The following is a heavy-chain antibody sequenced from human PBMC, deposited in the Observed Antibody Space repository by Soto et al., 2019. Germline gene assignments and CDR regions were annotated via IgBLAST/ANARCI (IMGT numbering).Heavy chain of an antibody. CDR3: AREKGAAAGNYYYYYGMDV. V-gene: IGHV4-34*01. J-gene: IGHJ6*02. CDR1: GGSFSGYY. CDR2: INHSGST. Sequence: TSETLSLTCAVYGGSFSGYYWSWIRQPPGKGLEWIGEINHSGSTNYNPSLKSRVTISVDTSKNQFSLKLSSVTAADTAVYYCAREKGAAAGNYYYYYGMDVWGQGTTVTVSS. D-gene: IGHD6-13*01.